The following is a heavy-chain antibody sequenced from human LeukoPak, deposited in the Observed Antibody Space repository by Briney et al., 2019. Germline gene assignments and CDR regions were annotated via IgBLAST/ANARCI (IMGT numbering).Heavy chain of an antibody. V-gene: IGHV3-48*01. CDR1: GFTFSSYS. D-gene: IGHD5-18*01. J-gene: IGHJ4*02. CDR2: ISSSSSTI. CDR3: ARGGYSYGFRTFDY. Sequence: PGGSLRLSCAPSGFTFSSYSMNSVRQAPRKRPERVSYISSSSSTIYYADSVKGRFTISRDNAKNSLYLQMNSLRAEDTAVYYCARGGYSYGFRTFDYWGQGTLVTVSS.